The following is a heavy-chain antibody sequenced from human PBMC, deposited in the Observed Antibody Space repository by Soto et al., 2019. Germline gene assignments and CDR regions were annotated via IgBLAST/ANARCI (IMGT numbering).Heavy chain of an antibody. J-gene: IGHJ5*02. CDR3: AREGCSGGSCYSIRRKHNWFDP. CDR1: GYTFTSYV. Sequence: GASVKVSCKASGYTFTSYVISWVRQAPGQGLEWMGWISAYNGNTNYAQKFQGRVTITTDTSASTAYMELSSLRSEDTAVYYCAREGCSGGSCYSIRRKHNWFDPWGQGTLVTVSS. CDR2: ISAYNGNT. D-gene: IGHD2-15*01. V-gene: IGHV1-18*01.